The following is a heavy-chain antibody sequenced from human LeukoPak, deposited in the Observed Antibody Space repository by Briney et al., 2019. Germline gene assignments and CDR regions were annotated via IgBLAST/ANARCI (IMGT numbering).Heavy chain of an antibody. CDR2: ISYDGSNK. J-gene: IGHJ4*02. CDR3: AKDREYYFDY. V-gene: IGHV3-30*18. Sequence: GGSLRLSCAASGFTFSSYGMHWVRQAPGKGLEWVAVISYDGSNKYYADSVKGRFTISRDNSKNTLYLQMNSLRAEDTAVYYCAKDREYYFDYWGQGTLVTVSS. D-gene: IGHD3-10*01. CDR1: GFTFSSYG.